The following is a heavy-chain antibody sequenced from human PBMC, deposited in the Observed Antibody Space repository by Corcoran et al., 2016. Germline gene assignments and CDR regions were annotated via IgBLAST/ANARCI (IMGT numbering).Heavy chain of an antibody. D-gene: IGHD2-15*01. V-gene: IGHV5-51*01. Sequence: EVQLVQSGAEVKKPGESLRISCKGSGYIFTSYWIGWVRQMPGKGLEWMAIIYPGNSDARYNPSLQGQVTISADKSITTAYLQWNSLKASDTARYYCARQTGSTGWSFGYGGQGTLVTVSS. CDR3: ARQTGSTGWSFGY. CDR2: IYPGNSDA. J-gene: IGHJ4*02. CDR1: GYIFTSYW.